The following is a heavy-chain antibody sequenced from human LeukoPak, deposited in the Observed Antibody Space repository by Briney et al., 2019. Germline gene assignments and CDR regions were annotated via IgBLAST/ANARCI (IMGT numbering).Heavy chain of an antibody. CDR2: ISYDGSNK. CDR1: GFTFSSDG. D-gene: IGHD3-10*01. V-gene: IGHV3-30*18. Sequence: GGSLRLSCAASGFTFSSDGMHWVRQAPGKGLEWGAVISYDGSNKEYADSVKGRFTTSRDNSRNTLYLQMNSLRAEDTAVYYCAKVFGSGSYMYGFDIWGQGTMVTVSS. CDR3: AKVFGSGSYMYGFDI. J-gene: IGHJ3*02.